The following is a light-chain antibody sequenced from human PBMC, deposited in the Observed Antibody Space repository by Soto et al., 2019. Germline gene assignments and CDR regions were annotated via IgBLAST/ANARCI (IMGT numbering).Light chain of an antibody. J-gene: IGKJ4*01. Sequence: DIQMTPCPSTLSASVGDRVTITCGASQSVRSWLAWYQQKPGRAPKFLIYDASSLESGVPSRLRGSGYGTEFTLTISNLKHDDFATYYCQQYDNYPLTFGGGTKVDIK. CDR1: QSVRSW. CDR3: QQYDNYPLT. CDR2: DAS. V-gene: IGKV1-5*01.